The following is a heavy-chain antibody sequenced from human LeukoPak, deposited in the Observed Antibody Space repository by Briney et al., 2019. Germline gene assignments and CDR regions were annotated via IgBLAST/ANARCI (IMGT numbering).Heavy chain of an antibody. D-gene: IGHD6-19*01. CDR1: GGSFSGYY. V-gene: IGHV4-34*01. J-gene: IGHJ6*03. CDR3: ARGWLGDYYYMDV. Sequence: PSETLSLTCAVYGGSFSGYYWSWIRQPPGKGLEWIGEINHSGSTNYNPSLKSRVTISVDTSKNQFSLKLSSVTAADTAVYYCARGWLGDYYYMDVWGKGTTVTVSS. CDR2: INHSGST.